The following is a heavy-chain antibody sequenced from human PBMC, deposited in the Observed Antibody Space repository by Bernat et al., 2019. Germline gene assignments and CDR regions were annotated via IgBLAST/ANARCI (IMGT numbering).Heavy chain of an antibody. V-gene: IGHV4-31*03. Sequence: QVQLQESGPGLVKPSQTLSLTCTVSGGSISSGGYYWSWIRQHPGKGLEWIGYIYYSGSTYYNPSLKSRVTISVDTSKNQFSLKLSSVTAADTAVYYCARRVPSYGETFRSAFDIWGQGTMVTVSS. J-gene: IGHJ3*02. CDR3: ARRVPSYGETFRSAFDI. CDR1: GGSISSGGYY. CDR2: IYYSGST. D-gene: IGHD4-17*01.